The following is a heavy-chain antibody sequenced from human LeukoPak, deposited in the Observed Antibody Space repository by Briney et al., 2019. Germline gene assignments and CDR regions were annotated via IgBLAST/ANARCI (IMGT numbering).Heavy chain of an antibody. J-gene: IGHJ6*02. Sequence: GASVKVSCKASGYTFTSYGISWVRQAPGQGLEWMGWISAYNGNTNYAQKLQGRVTMTTDTSTGTAYMELRSLRSDDTAVYYCARDVRDYYYYYYSMDVWGQGTTVTVSS. CDR2: ISAYNGNT. CDR1: GYTFTSYG. V-gene: IGHV1-18*01. CDR3: ARDVRDYYYYYYSMDV. D-gene: IGHD3/OR15-3a*01.